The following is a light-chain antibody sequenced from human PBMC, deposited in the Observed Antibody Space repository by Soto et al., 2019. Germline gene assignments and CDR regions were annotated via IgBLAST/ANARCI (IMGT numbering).Light chain of an antibody. J-gene: IGKJ1*01. CDR1: QSVSSTY. V-gene: IGKV3-20*01. CDR3: QQHGNSVWP. Sequence: EIVLTQSPGTLSLSPGERATLSCRASQSVSSTYSAWYQQKPGQSPRLLIYGASNRATGIPDRFSGSGSGTDFTLTISRLEPEDFAVYYCQQHGNSVWPFGQGPKVDIK. CDR2: GAS.